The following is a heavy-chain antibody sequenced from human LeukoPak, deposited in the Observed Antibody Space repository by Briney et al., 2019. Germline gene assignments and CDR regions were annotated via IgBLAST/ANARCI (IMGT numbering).Heavy chain of an antibody. V-gene: IGHV4-59*01. D-gene: IGHD6-6*01. CDR2: IYYSGST. CDR1: GGSISSYY. CDR3: ARDIAARGVFDY. J-gene: IGHJ4*02. Sequence: KPSETLSLTCTVSGGSISSYYWSWIRQPPGKGLEWIGYIYYSGSTNYNPSLKSRVTISVDTSKNQFSLKLSSVTAADTAVYYCARDIAARGVFDYWGQGTLVTVSS.